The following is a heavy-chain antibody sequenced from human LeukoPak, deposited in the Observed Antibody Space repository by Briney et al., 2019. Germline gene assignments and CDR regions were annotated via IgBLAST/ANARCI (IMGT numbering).Heavy chain of an antibody. CDR1: GFTFSSYA. CDR2: ISGSGGST. V-gene: IGHV3-23*01. J-gene: IGHJ4*02. CDR3: AKRNYDFWSGYYRRAENHFDY. D-gene: IGHD3-3*01. Sequence: PGGSLRLSCAASGFTFSSYAMSWVRQAPGKGLEWVSAISGSGGSTYYADSVKGRFTISRDNSKNTLYLQMNSLRAEDTVVYYCAKRNYDFWSGYYRRAENHFDYWGQGTLVTVSS.